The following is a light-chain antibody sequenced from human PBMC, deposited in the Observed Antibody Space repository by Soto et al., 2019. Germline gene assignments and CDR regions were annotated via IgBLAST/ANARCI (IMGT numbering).Light chain of an antibody. J-gene: IGKJ1*01. CDR1: QSLIGW. Sequence: DIQMTQSPSTLSASIGDRVTITCRASQSLIGWLAWYQQTPWKAPKLLISDAFRLESGVPSRFRGSGSGTEFSLTISSLQPGDSATFYCQQYASYPWTFGRGTKVDI. CDR2: DAF. V-gene: IGKV1-5*01. CDR3: QQYASYPWT.